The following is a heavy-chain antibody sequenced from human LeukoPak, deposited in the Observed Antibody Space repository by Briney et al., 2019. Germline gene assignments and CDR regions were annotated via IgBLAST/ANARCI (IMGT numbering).Heavy chain of an antibody. V-gene: IGHV3-30-3*01. CDR3: ARDRGSAAAGYSYYYYGMDV. CDR2: ISYDGSNK. J-gene: IGHJ6*02. Sequence: GGSLRLSCAASGFTFSSYAMHRVRQAPGKGLEWVAVISYDGSNKYYADSVKGRFTISRDNSKNTLYLQMNSLRAEDTAVYYCARDRGSAAAGYSYYYYGMDVWGQGTTVTVSS. CDR1: GFTFSSYA. D-gene: IGHD6-13*01.